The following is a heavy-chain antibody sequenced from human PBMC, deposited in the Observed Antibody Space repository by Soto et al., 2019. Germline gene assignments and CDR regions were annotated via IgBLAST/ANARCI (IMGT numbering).Heavy chain of an antibody. Sequence: QEHLVESGGGVVQSGKSLTLSCVASGLTFSGFGIHWVRQAPGKGLEWVAVISYDATKKYYADAVKGRFTISRDDAKTTVSHEMKNLSIEDTGVYHCAKDLDAYNWNTGGWFDPWGQGTLVSVSS. CDR2: ISYDATKK. CDR1: GLTFSGFG. V-gene: IGHV3-30*18. J-gene: IGHJ5*02. D-gene: IGHD1-20*01. CDR3: AKDLDAYNWNTGGWFDP.